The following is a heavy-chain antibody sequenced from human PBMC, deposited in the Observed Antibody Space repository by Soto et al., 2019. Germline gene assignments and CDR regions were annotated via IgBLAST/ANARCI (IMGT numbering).Heavy chain of an antibody. Sequence: QVQLVESGGGVVQPGRSLRLSCAASGFTFSSYGMHWVRQAPGKGLEWVAVIWYDGSNKYYADSVKGRFTISRDNSKNXLDLQMNSLRAEDTAVYCGARDEWGRGGNSWLHKHWGQGTLVTVSS. V-gene: IGHV3-33*01. CDR2: IWYDGSNK. CDR1: GFTFSSYG. D-gene: IGHD2-21*02. J-gene: IGHJ1*01. CDR3: ARDEWGRGGNSWLHKH.